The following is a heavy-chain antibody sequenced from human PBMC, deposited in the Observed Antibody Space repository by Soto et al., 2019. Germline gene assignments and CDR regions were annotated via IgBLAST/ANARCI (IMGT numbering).Heavy chain of an antibody. CDR3: ARDQAHYYDSSGYHDAFDI. D-gene: IGHD3-22*01. Sequence: GGSLRLSCAASGFTFSSYAMHWVRQAPGKGLEWVAVISYDGSNKYYADSVKGRFTISRDNSKNTLYLQMNSLRAEDTAVYYCARDQAHYYDSSGYHDAFDIWGQGTMVTVS. CDR1: GFTFSSYA. CDR2: ISYDGSNK. V-gene: IGHV3-30*04. J-gene: IGHJ3*02.